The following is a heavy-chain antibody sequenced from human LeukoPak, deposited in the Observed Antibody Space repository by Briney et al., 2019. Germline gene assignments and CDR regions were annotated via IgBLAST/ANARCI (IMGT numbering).Heavy chain of an antibody. CDR3: ARGRITVVTPRFYYYYGMDV. CDR2: INHSGST. Sequence: SETLSLTCTVSGGSISGYYWSWIRQPPGKGLEWIGEINHSGSTNYNPSLKSRVTISVDTSKNQFSLKLSSVTAADTAVYYCARGRITVVTPRFYYYYGMDVWGQGTTVTVSS. J-gene: IGHJ6*02. D-gene: IGHD4-23*01. V-gene: IGHV4-34*01. CDR1: GGSISGYY.